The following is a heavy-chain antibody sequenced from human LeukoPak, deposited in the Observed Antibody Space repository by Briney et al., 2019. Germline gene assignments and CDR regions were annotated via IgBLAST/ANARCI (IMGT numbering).Heavy chain of an antibody. CDR2: LCYSGST. Sequence: SETLSLTCTVSGDSISTNRYCWGWIRQSPGKGLEWIGSLCYSGSTYFNPSLKSRVTISVDTSKNQFSLNLNSVTAADTAVYFCARHGAVGGLNWFDPWGQGTLVTVSS. CDR3: ARHGAVGGLNWFDP. CDR1: GDSISTNRYC. J-gene: IGHJ5*02. V-gene: IGHV4-39*01. D-gene: IGHD1-26*01.